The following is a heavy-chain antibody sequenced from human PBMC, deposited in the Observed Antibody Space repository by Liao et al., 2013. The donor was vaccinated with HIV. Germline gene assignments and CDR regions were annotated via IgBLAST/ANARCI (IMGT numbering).Heavy chain of an antibody. D-gene: IGHD4-23*01. J-gene: IGHJ4*02. CDR3: ARGGGGKGFDS. V-gene: IGHV4-59*11. Sequence: VQLQESGPGLVKPSETLSLICNVSGGSIGSHYWNWIRQPPGKGLEWIGNIYYTGRTGYNPSLRSRVVMSVDMSKNQVSLTLSAVTAADTAVYYCARGGGGKGFDSWGQGTLVTVSS. CDR1: GGSIGSHY. CDR2: IYYTGRT.